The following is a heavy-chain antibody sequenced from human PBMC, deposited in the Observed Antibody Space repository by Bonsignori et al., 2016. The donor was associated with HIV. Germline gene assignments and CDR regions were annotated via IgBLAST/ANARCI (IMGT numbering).Heavy chain of an antibody. CDR3: ATFHPLEYSGPPPDS. V-gene: IGHV4-39*07. Sequence: WIRQPPGKGLEWIANIYYSGTSFYNPSLNSRVAVSIDTSKNRFSLKMTSVTPADTALYYCATFHPLEYSGPPPDSWGRGVLVTVSS. D-gene: IGHD2/OR15-2a*01. J-gene: IGHJ4*02. CDR2: IYYSGTS.